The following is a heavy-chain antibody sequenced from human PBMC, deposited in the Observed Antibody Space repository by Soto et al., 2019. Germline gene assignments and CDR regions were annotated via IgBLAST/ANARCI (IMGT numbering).Heavy chain of an antibody. Sequence: SGGSVRLSCAASGFTFSSYCMHWVRQAPGKGLVWVSRINSDGSSTSYADSVKGRSTISRDNAKNTLYLQMNSLRAEDTAVYYCAREGPGWGGMDVWGQGTTVTV. CDR1: GFTFSSYC. V-gene: IGHV3-74*01. J-gene: IGHJ6*02. CDR3: AREGPGWGGMDV. D-gene: IGHD3-16*01. CDR2: INSDGSST.